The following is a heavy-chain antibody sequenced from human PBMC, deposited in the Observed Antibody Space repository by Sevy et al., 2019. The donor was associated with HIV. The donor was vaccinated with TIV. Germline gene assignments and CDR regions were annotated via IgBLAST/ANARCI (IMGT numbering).Heavy chain of an antibody. CDR2: ISGSGGST. CDR3: AKNPRIAVAVNWFDP. V-gene: IGHV3-23*01. Sequence: VGSLRLSCAASGFTFSSYAMSWVRQAPGKGLEWVSAISGSGGSTYYADSVKGRFTISRDNSKNTLYLQMNSLRAEDTAVYYCAKNPRIAVAVNWFDPWGQGTLVTVSS. CDR1: GFTFSSYA. J-gene: IGHJ5*02. D-gene: IGHD6-19*01.